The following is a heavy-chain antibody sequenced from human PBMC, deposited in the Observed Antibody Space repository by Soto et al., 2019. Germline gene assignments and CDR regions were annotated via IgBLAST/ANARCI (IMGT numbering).Heavy chain of an antibody. J-gene: IGHJ4*02. CDR3: AREQRYASGWY. CDR1: GFAFDQYW. D-gene: IGHD6-19*01. Sequence: PGESLKISCAASGFAFDQYWMGWVRQAPGKGLQWVANIKQEGNQRYYLDSVKGRFTISRDNANNSLYLQMNSLRAEDTAVYYCAREQRYASGWYWGQGTLVTVSS. V-gene: IGHV3-7*03. CDR2: IKQEGNQR.